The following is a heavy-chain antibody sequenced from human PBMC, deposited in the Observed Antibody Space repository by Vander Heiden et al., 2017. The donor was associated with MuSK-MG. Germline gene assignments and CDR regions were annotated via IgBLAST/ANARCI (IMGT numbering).Heavy chain of an antibody. V-gene: IGHV1-46*03. CDR1: GYTFTSSS. D-gene: IGHD5-12*01. CDR3: ARDRSPAGGATSYYFDY. CDR2: INPSGGST. J-gene: IGHJ4*02. Sequence: QVQLVQSGAEVKKPGASVKVSCKASGYTFTSSSMHWVRQAPGQGLEWMGIINPSGGSTSYAKKFQGRVTMTRDTSTSTVYMELSSLRSEDTAVYYCARDRSPAGGATSYYFDYWGQGTLVTVSS.